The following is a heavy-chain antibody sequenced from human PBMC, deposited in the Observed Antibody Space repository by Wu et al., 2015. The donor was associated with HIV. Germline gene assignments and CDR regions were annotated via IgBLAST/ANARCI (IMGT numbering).Heavy chain of an antibody. CDR2: ISAYNGNT. J-gene: IGHJ6*02. Sequence: QVQLVQSGAEVKKPGASVKVYCKASGYTFTSYGISWVRQAPGHGLEWMGWISAYNGNTNYAQKLQGRVTMTTDTPTSTAYMELRSLRFDDTAVYYCVRDQQWPAEYYNYYGMDVWGQGTTVTVSS. V-gene: IGHV1-18*01. CDR3: VRDQQWPAEYYNYYGMDV. D-gene: IGHD6-19*01. CDR1: GYTFTSYG.